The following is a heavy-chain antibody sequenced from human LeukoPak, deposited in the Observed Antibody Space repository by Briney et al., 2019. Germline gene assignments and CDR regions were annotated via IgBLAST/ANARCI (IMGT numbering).Heavy chain of an antibody. V-gene: IGHV1-8*01. CDR2: MDPNKGDT. D-gene: IGHD6-19*01. J-gene: IGHJ5*02. CDR1: GYTFITYK. CDR3: ARSTGWYSWFDP. Sequence: GASVKVSCKASGYTFITYKINWVRQAIGQGLEWMGWMDPNKGDTGYVQKFQGRVTMTRNISINTAYLELSSLTSDDTAVYYCARSTGWYSWFDPWGQGTLVTVSS.